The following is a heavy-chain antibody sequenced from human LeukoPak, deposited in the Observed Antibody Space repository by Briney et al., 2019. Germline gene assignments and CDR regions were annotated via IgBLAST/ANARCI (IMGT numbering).Heavy chain of an antibody. D-gene: IGHD2-2*01. CDR2: ISAYNGNT. V-gene: IGHV1-18*01. CDR3: ARDSCSSTSCYEDYFDY. J-gene: IGHJ4*02. Sequence: GASVKVSCKASGYTFTSYGISWVRQAPGQGLEWMGWISAYNGNTNYAQKLQGRVTMTTDTSTSTAYMELRSLRSDDTAVYYCARDSCSSTSCYEDYFDYWGQGTLVTVSS. CDR1: GYTFTSYG.